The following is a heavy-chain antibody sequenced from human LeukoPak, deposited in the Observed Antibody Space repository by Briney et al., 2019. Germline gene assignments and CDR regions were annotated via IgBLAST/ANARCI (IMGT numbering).Heavy chain of an antibody. J-gene: IGHJ3*02. V-gene: IGHV4-61*02. Sequence: PSETLSLTCTVSGGSISSGSSYWSWIRQPAGKGLEWIGRIYTSGNTNYNPSLKSRVTISVDTSKNQFSLKLSSVTAADTAVYYCARGPYCSSSSPIPCAFDIWGQGTMVTVSS. CDR3: ARGPYCSSSSPIPCAFDI. CDR2: IYTSGNT. CDR1: GGSISSGSSY. D-gene: IGHD2-2*01.